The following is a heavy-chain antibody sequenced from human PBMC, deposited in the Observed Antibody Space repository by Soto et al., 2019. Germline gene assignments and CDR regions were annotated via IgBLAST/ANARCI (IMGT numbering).Heavy chain of an antibody. Sequence: PSETLSLTCPVSGGSIRSGDYYWSWIRQPPGKGLEWIGYIYYSGSTYYNPSLKSRVTISVDTSKNQFSLKLSSVTAADTAVYYCARVVYSSSKRFLARWFDPWGQGTLVTVSS. J-gene: IGHJ5*02. CDR2: IYYSGST. V-gene: IGHV4-30-4*01. CDR3: ARVVYSSSKRFLARWFDP. D-gene: IGHD6-6*01. CDR1: GGSIRSGDYY.